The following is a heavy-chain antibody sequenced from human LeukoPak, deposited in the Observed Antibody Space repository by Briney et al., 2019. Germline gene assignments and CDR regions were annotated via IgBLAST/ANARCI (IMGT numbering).Heavy chain of an antibody. CDR2: INHSGST. D-gene: IGHD2-2*01. J-gene: IGHJ5*02. Sequence: SETLSLTCAVYGGSFSGYYWSWIRQPPGKGLEWTGEINHSGSTNYNPSLKSRVTISVDTSKNQFSLKLSSVTAADTAVYYCARGLEVVVVPAARPGIAAAAWFDPWGQGTLVTVSS. CDR3: ARGLEVVVVPAARPGIAAAAWFDP. V-gene: IGHV4-34*01. CDR1: GGSFSGYY.